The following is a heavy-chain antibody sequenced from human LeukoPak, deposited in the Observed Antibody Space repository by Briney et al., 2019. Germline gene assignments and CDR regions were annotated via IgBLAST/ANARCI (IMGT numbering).Heavy chain of an antibody. D-gene: IGHD5-18*01. CDR3: ARECGLDSAHDF. Sequence: SETLSLTCAVYGGSFSVYYCSWIRQPAGKGREGIGYIDHRGNTNYKPSLKGRVTISIDTSKKQFSLNMKSVTAADTAVYYCARECGLDSAHDFWGQGTLVTVSS. J-gene: IGHJ4*02. V-gene: IGHV4-34*01. CDR2: IDHRGNT. CDR1: GGSFSVYY.